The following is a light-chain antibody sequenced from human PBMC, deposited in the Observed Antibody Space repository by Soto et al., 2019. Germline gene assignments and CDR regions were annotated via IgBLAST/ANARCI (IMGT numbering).Light chain of an antibody. J-gene: IGLJ3*02. CDR3: QPYDSSLSGWV. Sequence: QSVLTQPPSVSGAPGQRVTISCTGSSSNIGAGYDVHWYQQLPGTAPKLLISGNSNRPSGVPDRFSGSKSGTSASLAITGLQAEDEADYYCQPYDSSLSGWVFGGGTKVTVL. V-gene: IGLV1-40*01. CDR1: SSNIGAGYD. CDR2: GNS.